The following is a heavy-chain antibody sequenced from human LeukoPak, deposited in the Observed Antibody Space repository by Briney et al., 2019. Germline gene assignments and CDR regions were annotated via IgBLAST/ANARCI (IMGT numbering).Heavy chain of an antibody. V-gene: IGHV4-39*01. CDR2: IYYSGST. J-gene: IGHJ4*02. CDR3: ARHLDCSSTSCHWDY. D-gene: IGHD2-2*01. Sequence: SETLSLTCTVSGGSISSSSYYWGWIRQPPGKGLEWIGSIYYSGSTYYNPSLKSRVTISVDTSRNQFSLKLSSVTAADTAVYYCARHLDCSSTSCHWDYWGQGTLVTVSS. CDR1: GGSISSSSYY.